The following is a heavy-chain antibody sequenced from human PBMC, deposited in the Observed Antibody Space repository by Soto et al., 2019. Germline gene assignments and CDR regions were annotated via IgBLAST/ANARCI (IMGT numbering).Heavy chain of an antibody. CDR1: GGRFTSYI. V-gene: IGHV1-69*08. CDR3: AKSLVFVDHGYMDV. D-gene: IGHD2-21*01. CDR2: SIPIQGTA. Sequence: QVQLVQSGAEVKKPGSSVKVSCEASGGRFTSYIFTWVRQAPGQGLEWMGRSIPIQGTADYALKFQDRDTMTADKSTNTVHMEMISLRPDDTAVYYCAKSLVFVDHGYMDVWGKGTTVTVSS. J-gene: IGHJ6*03.